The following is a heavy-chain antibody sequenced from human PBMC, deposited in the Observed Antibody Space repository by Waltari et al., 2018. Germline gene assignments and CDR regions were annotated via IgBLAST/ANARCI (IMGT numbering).Heavy chain of an antibody. J-gene: IGHJ6*02. D-gene: IGHD4-17*01. V-gene: IGHV4-34*01. CDR3: ARCDGDYYYYYGMDV. Sequence: QVQLQQWGAGLLKPSDTLSLTCAVYGGSFSGYYWSWIRQPPGKGLEGTGEIKQSGSPNYNPALKSRVTRSVDTSKNQFSLKLSSVTAADTAVYYCARCDGDYYYYYGMDVWGQGTTVTVSS. CDR2: IKQSGSP. CDR1: GGSFSGYY.